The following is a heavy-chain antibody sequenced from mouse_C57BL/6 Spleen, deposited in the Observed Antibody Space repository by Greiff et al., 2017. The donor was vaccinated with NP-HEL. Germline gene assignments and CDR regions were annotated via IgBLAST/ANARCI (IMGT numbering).Heavy chain of an antibody. J-gene: IGHJ4*01. CDR1: GFTFSSYA. CDR2: ISDGGSYT. CDR3: ARGLLDAMDY. D-gene: IGHD2-1*01. Sequence: EVKLVESGGGLVKPGGSLKLSCAASGFTFSSYAMSWVRQTPEKRLEWVATISDGGSYTYYPDNVKGRFTISRDNAKNNLYLQMSHLKSEDTAMYYCARGLLDAMDYWGQGTSVTVSS. V-gene: IGHV5-4*03.